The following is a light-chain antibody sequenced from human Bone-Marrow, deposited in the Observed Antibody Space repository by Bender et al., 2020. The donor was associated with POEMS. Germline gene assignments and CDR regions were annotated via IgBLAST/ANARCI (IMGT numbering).Light chain of an antibody. Sequence: QSALTQPASVSGSPGQSLTISCTGTSRDVGTYNLVSWYQQHPDKAPKLIIYEVSKRPSGVSNRFSGSKSGNTASLTISGLQAEDEADYYCCLYAGSSTLVFGGGTKLTVL. CDR3: CLYAGSSTLV. CDR1: SRDVGTYNL. J-gene: IGLJ2*01. CDR2: EVS. V-gene: IGLV2-23*02.